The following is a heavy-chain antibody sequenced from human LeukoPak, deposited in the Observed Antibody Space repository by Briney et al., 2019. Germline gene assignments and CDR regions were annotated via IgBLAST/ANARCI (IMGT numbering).Heavy chain of an antibody. CDR1: GYTFTNYG. CDR3: ARTDYCSGGSCYSGDY. Sequence: GASVKVSCKASGYTFTNYGISWVRQAPGQGLEWMGWISAYNGNTNYGHKFQGRVTMTTDTSTSTAYMELRSLRSDDTAVYYCARTDYCSGGSCYSGDYWGQGTLVTVSS. V-gene: IGHV1-18*01. D-gene: IGHD2-15*01. J-gene: IGHJ4*02. CDR2: ISAYNGNT.